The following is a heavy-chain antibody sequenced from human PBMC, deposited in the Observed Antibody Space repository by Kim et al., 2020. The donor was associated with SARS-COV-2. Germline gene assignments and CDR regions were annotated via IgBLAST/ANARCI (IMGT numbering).Heavy chain of an antibody. CDR2: IYYSGST. CDR1: GGSISSYY. V-gene: IGHV4-59*01. J-gene: IGHJ6*02. CDR3: ARDYLLWDYYYGMDV. D-gene: IGHD2-2*01. Sequence: SETLSLTCTVSGGSISSYYWSWIRQPPGKGLEWIGYIYYSGSTNYNPSLKSRVTISVDTSKNQFSLKLSSVTAADTAVYYCARDYLLWDYYYGMDVWGQGTTVTVS.